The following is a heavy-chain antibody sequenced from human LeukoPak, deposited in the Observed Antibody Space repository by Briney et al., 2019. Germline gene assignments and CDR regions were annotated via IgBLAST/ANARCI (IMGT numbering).Heavy chain of an antibody. D-gene: IGHD3-10*01. CDR2: IIPIFGTA. J-gene: IGHJ6*04. CDR1: GGTFSSYA. CDR3: ARAMVRGAEDHYYGMDV. Sequence: WASVKVSCKASGGTFSSYAISWVRQAPGQGLEWMGGIIPIFGTANYAQKFQGRVTITADESTSTAYMELSSLRSEDTAVYYCARAMVRGAEDHYYGMDVWGKGTTVTVSS. V-gene: IGHV1-69*01.